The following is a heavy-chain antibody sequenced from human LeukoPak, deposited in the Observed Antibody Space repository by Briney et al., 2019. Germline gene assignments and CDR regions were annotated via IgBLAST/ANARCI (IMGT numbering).Heavy chain of an antibody. Sequence: GGSLRLSCAASGFIVSTNYMSWVRQAPGKGMEWVSVIYSGGSTYYADSVKGRFTISRDNSKNMLYLQMNSLRAEDTAVYYCARGSAYSHWGQGTLVTVSS. V-gene: IGHV3-66*02. CDR1: GFIVSTNY. J-gene: IGHJ4*02. D-gene: IGHD3-22*01. CDR3: ARGSAYSH. CDR2: IYSGGST.